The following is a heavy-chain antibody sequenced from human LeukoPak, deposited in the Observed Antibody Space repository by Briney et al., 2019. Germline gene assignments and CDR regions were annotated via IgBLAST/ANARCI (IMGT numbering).Heavy chain of an antibody. Sequence: PGGSLRLSCAASGFTFSSYSMYWVRQAPGKGLEWVSSISSSSSYIYYADSVKGRFTISRDNAKNSLYLQMNSLRAEDTAVYYCACTPYGQQLAWFDPWGQGTLVTVSS. CDR2: ISSSSSYI. V-gene: IGHV3-21*01. D-gene: IGHD6-13*01. CDR3: ACTPYGQQLAWFDP. J-gene: IGHJ5*02. CDR1: GFTFSSYS.